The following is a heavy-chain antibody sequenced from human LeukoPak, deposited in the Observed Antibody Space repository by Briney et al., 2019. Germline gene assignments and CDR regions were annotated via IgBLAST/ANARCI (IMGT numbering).Heavy chain of an antibody. D-gene: IGHD1-26*01. V-gene: IGHV4-39*07. J-gene: IGHJ4*02. Sequence: PSETLSLTCTVSGGSISSSSYYWGWIRQPPAKGLEWIGSIYYSGSTYYNPSLKSRVTISVDTSKNQFSLKLSSATAADTAVYYCARDLSRLSGSYYVFDYWGQGTLVTVSS. CDR3: ARDLSRLSGSYYVFDY. CDR2: IYYSGST. CDR1: GGSISSSSYY.